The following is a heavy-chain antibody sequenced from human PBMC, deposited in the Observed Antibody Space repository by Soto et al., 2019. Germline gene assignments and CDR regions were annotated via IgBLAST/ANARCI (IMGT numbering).Heavy chain of an antibody. V-gene: IGHV4-30-2*01. D-gene: IGHD1-26*01. CDR1: GASLTYGGYS. CDR2: INHLETT. J-gene: IGHJ4*02. CDR3: ARGGGSDSFDY. Sequence: QLQLHESGSGLVKPSQTLSLTCTVSGASLTYGGYSWSWIRQTPGKGLEWIGYINHLETTFYNPSFESRLSLSIDRAKNQFSLTLNSMSAADRAVYFCARGGGSDSFDYWGQGILVTVSS.